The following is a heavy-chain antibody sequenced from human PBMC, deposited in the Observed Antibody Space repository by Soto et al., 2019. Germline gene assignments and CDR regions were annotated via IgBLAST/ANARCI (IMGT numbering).Heavy chain of an antibody. D-gene: IGHD3-16*01. CDR1: GFTFSTYA. CDR3: AKDWGEELVGGYYFDY. V-gene: IGHV3-23*01. CDR2: ISGSGDYT. Sequence: EVQLLESGGGLVQPGGSLRLSCAASGFTFSTYAMSWVRQAPGKGLKWVSGISGSGDYTYYRDSLKGQFTISRDNSKNTLYLHMSSLRAEDTAVYFCAKDWGEELVGGYYFDYWGQGALVTVSS. J-gene: IGHJ4*02.